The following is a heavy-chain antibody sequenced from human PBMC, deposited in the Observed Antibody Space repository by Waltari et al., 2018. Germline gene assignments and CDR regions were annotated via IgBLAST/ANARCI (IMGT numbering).Heavy chain of an antibody. J-gene: IGHJ3*02. Sequence: EVQLVETGGGLIQPGGSLRLSCAASGFTVSSNYMTWVRQAPGTGLEWVSVIYSGGSGGNTYYADSVKGRFTISRDNSKNTLYLQMNGLRAEDTAMYYCATDYDGNAYVAFDIWGQGTMVTVSS. CDR2: IYSGGSGGNT. CDR1: GFTVSSNY. D-gene: IGHD3-22*01. CDR3: ATDYDGNAYVAFDI. V-gene: IGHV3-53*02.